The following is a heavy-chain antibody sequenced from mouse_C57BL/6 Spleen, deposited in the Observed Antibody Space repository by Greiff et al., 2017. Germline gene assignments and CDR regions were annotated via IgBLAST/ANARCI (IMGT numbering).Heavy chain of an antibody. CDR2: IDPSDSST. CDR3: ARDGTTVVDRFDV. V-gene: IGHV1-59*01. J-gene: IGHJ2*01. D-gene: IGHD1-1*01. Sequence: VQLQQPGAELVRPGTSVKLSCKASGYTFTSYWMHWVKQRPGQGLEWIGVIDPSDSSTNYNQKFKGKATLTVDPSSSTAYMQLSRLTSEDSAVYCCARDGTTVVDRFDVWGPGTTLTVSS. CDR1: GYTFTSYW.